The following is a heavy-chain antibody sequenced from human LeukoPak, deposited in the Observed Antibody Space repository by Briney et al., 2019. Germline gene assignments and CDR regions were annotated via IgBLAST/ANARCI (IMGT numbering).Heavy chain of an antibody. CDR1: GFTFRTYG. V-gene: IGHV3-48*04. CDR2: INSNSDTV. D-gene: IGHD3-22*01. CDR3: ARDSGYPRAHGFDI. J-gene: IGHJ3*02. Sequence: PGGSLRLSCAASGFTFRTYGMNWVRQAPGKGLEWISYINSNSDTVHYSNSVEGRFTISRDNAKNSLYLQMNSLRAEDTAVYYCARDSGYPRAHGFDIWGQGTMVTVSS.